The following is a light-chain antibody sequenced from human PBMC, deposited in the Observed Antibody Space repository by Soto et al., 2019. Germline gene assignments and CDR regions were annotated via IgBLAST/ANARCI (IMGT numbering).Light chain of an antibody. J-gene: IGLJ1*01. CDR1: SSDVGGYNY. CDR2: EVS. V-gene: IGLV2-14*01. Sequence: ALTQPASVSGSPGQSITISCTGTSSDVGGYNYVSWYQQHPGKAPKLMIYEVSNRPSGVSNRFSGSKSGNTASLTISGLQAEDEADYYCSSYTRSSTYVFGTGTKVTVL. CDR3: SSYTRSSTYV.